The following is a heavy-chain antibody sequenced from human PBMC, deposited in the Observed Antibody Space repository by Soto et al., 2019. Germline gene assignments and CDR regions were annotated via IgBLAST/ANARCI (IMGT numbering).Heavy chain of an antibody. J-gene: IGHJ6*02. CDR3: ARDSYQTEYSSHKPSSYYFCHHGRDV. Sequence: ASVKSSCKASGYTFTGYYMHWVRQAPGQGLEWMGWINPNSGGTNYAQKFQGRDTMTRDTSISTAYMELSQLRSDDTAVYYCARDSYQTEYSSHKPSSYYFCHHGRDVWGQGTTLNVSS. CDR2: INPNSGGT. D-gene: IGHD6-6*01. CDR1: GYTFTGYY. V-gene: IGHV1-2*02.